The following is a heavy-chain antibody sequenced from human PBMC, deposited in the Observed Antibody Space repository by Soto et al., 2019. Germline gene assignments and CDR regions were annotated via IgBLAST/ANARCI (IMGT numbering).Heavy chain of an antibody. CDR3: ASLSSGWAAKGSYYGMDV. CDR2: ISGSGGST. CDR1: GFTFSSYA. Sequence: GGSLRLSCAASGFTFSSYAMSWVRQAPGKGLEWVSAISGSGGSTYYADSVKGRFTISRDNSKNTLYLQMNSLRAEDTAVYYCASLSSGWAAKGSYYGMDVWGQGTTVTVSS. D-gene: IGHD6-19*01. V-gene: IGHV3-23*01. J-gene: IGHJ6*02.